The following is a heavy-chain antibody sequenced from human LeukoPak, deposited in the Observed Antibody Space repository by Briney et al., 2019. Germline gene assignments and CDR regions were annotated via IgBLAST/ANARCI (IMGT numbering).Heavy chain of an antibody. Sequence: GASVKVSCKASGGTFTSYGISWVRQAPGQGLEWMGWISAYNGNTNYAQKLQGRVTMTTDTSTSTAYMELRSLRSDDTAVYYCARNRIFGVAHWFDPWGQGTLVTVSS. CDR3: ARNRIFGVAHWFDP. J-gene: IGHJ5*02. CDR2: ISAYNGNT. CDR1: GGTFTSYG. D-gene: IGHD3-3*01. V-gene: IGHV1-18*01.